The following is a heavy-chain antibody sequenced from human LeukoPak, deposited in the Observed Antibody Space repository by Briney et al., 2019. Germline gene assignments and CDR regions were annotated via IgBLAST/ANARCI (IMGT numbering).Heavy chain of an antibody. CDR3: AKGVYYDILTGYFWFDP. D-gene: IGHD3-9*01. J-gene: IGHJ5*02. V-gene: IGHV3-23*01. CDR1: GFTFSSYA. Sequence: TGGSLRLSCAASGFTFSSYAMSWVRQAPGKGLEWVSAISGSGGSTYYADSVKGRFTISRDNSKNTLYLQMNSLRAEDTAVYYCAKGVYYDILTGYFWFDPWGQGTLVTVSS. CDR2: ISGSGGST.